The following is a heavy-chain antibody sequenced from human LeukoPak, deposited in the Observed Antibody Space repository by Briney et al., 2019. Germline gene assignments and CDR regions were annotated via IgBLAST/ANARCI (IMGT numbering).Heavy chain of an antibody. CDR2: INPNSGGT. Sequence: GASVKVSCKASGYTFTGYYMHWVRQAPGQGLEWMGWINPNSGGTDYAQKFQGRVTMTRDTSISTAYMELSRLRSDDTAVYYCARDPLRSDGYVWGSYADYWGQGTLVTVSS. V-gene: IGHV1-2*02. D-gene: IGHD3-16*01. J-gene: IGHJ4*02. CDR3: ARDPLRSDGYVWGSYADY. CDR1: GYTFTGYY.